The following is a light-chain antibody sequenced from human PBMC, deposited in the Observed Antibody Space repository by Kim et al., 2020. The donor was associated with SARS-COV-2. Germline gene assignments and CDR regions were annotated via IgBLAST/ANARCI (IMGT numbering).Light chain of an antibody. J-gene: IGKJ4*01. CDR3: QQFKSYPVS. Sequence: ASVGDRVTITCRASQGISSYLAWYQQKPGKAPNLLIYDASTLQSGIPSRFSGSGSGTEFTLTISSLQPEDFASYYCQQFKSYPVSFGGGTKVDIK. V-gene: IGKV1-9*01. CDR1: QGISSY. CDR2: DAS.